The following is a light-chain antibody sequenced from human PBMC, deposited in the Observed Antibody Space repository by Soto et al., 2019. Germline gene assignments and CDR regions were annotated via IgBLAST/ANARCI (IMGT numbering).Light chain of an antibody. J-gene: IGKJ1*01. CDR3: QQRTKWRT. CDR1: QSVSSN. Sequence: VSTNSPATLSVSPGYRATLSFRASQSVSSNLAWYQQKPGQAPRLLIYGASGRATGIPARFSGSGSGTDFTLTISSLEPEDFAVYYCQQRTKWRTFGQGTKVDIK. V-gene: IGKV3D-15*01. CDR2: GAS.